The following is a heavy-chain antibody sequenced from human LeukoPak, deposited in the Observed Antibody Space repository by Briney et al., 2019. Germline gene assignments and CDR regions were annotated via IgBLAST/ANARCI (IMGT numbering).Heavy chain of an antibody. CDR1: GFTFSSYW. J-gene: IGHJ4*02. CDR2: IDSDGSST. V-gene: IGHV3-74*01. D-gene: IGHD4-17*01. CDR3: ARDKSGGSVTTSFDY. Sequence: PGGSLRLSCAASGFTFSSYWMHWVRQAPGKGLVWVSRIDSDGSSTSYADSVKGRFTISRDNAKNTLYLQMNSLRAGDTAVYYCARDKSGGSVTTSFDYWGQGTLVTVSS.